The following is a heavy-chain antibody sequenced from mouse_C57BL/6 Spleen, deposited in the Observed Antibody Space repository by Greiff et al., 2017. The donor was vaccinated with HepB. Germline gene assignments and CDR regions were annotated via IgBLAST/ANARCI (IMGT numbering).Heavy chain of an antibody. D-gene: IGHD1-1*01. Sequence: VKLMESGPGLVAPSQSLSITCTVSGFSLTSYAISWVRQPPGKGLEWLGVIWTGGGTNYNSALKSRLSISKDNSKSQVFLKMNSLQTDDTARYYCARFITTPSRGYYFDYWGQGTTLTVSS. V-gene: IGHV2-9-1*01. J-gene: IGHJ2*01. CDR2: IWTGGGT. CDR3: ARFITTPSRGYYFDY. CDR1: GFSLTSYA.